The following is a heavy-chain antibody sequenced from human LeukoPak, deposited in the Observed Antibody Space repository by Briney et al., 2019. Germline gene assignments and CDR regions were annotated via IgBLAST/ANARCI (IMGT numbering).Heavy chain of an antibody. CDR3: ARRGTYYDFDY. D-gene: IGHD2/OR15-2a*01. CDR2: IYYSGTT. Sequence: PSETLSLTCTVSGGSINGYYWSWIRQPPGKGLEWIGYIYYSGTTNYNPSLKSRVTISVDTSKNQFSLKLSSVTAADTAVYYCARRGTYYDFDYWGQGTLVTVSS. CDR1: GGSINGYY. V-gene: IGHV4-59*08. J-gene: IGHJ4*02.